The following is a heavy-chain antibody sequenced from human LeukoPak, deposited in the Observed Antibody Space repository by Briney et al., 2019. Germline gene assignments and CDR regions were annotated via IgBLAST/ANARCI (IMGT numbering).Heavy chain of an antibody. J-gene: IGHJ4*02. CDR1: GGSINSYY. CDR2: IYYSGST. CDR3: ARTGDRVVLGYFDY. Sequence: SETLSLTCTVSGGSINSYYWSWIRQPPGKGLEWIGYIYYSGSTNYNPSLKSRVTISVNTSKNQFSLKLTSVTAADTAVYYCARTGDRVVLGYFDYWGQGTLVTVSS. D-gene: IGHD7-27*01. V-gene: IGHV4-59*01.